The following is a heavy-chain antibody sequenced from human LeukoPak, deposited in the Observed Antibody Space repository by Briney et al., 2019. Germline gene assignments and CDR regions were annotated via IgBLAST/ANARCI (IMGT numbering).Heavy chain of an antibody. D-gene: IGHD3-10*01. CDR3: TALLWFGEGDWFDP. V-gene: IGHV3-11*01. Sequence: GSLRLSCAASGFTFSDYYMNWIRQAPGKGLEWVSYISSSGSTIYYADSVKGRFTISRDNAKNSLYLQMNSLRAEDTAVYYCTALLWFGEGDWFDPWGQGTLVTVSS. J-gene: IGHJ5*02. CDR2: ISSSGSTI. CDR1: GFTFSDYY.